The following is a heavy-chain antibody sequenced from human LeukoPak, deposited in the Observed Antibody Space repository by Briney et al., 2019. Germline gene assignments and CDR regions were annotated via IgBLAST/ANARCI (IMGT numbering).Heavy chain of an antibody. CDR3: ARVRGGPSDY. CDR2: INHSGST. J-gene: IGHJ4*02. D-gene: IGHD3-10*01. CDR1: GGSFGGYY. V-gene: IGHV4-34*01. Sequence: SETLSLICAVYGGSFGGYYWSWIPQPPAKGLEWIGEINHSGSTNYNPSLKSRVTISVDTSKNQFSLKLSSVTAADTAVYYCARVRGGPSDYWGQGTLVTVSS.